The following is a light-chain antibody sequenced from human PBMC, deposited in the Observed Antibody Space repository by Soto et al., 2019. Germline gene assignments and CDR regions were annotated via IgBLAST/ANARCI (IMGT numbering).Light chain of an antibody. V-gene: IGKV3-20*01. Sequence: EIVLTQSPGTLSLSPRERATLSCRASQSVSSSYLAWYQQKPGQAPRLLIYRASSRATGSPSRFSGSGSGTAFTITISRLEPEDFAVYYCQQYGSSLQFTFGPGTKVDIK. CDR3: QQYGSSLQFT. CDR1: QSVSSSY. CDR2: RAS. J-gene: IGKJ3*01.